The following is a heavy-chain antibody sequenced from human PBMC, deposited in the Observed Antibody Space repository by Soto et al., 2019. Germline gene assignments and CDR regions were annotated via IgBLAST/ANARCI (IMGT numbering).Heavy chain of an antibody. CDR1: GGSFSGYY. V-gene: IGHV4-34*01. D-gene: IGHD3-10*01. CDR3: ARQYYYGSAGYYYYYYGMDV. CDR2: INHSGST. Sequence: SETLSLTCAVYGGSFSGYYWSWIRQPPGKGLEWIGEINHSGSTNYNPSLKSRLTISVDTSKNQFSLKLSSVTAADTAVYYCARQYYYGSAGYYYYYYGMDVWGQGTTVTVSS. J-gene: IGHJ6*02.